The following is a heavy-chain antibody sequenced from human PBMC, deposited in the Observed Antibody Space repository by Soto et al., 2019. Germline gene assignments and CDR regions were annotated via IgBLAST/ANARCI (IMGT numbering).Heavy chain of an antibody. CDR3: ASEDDSYGSGSYDY. V-gene: IGHV1-69*13. CDR2: IIPIFGTA. D-gene: IGHD3-10*01. J-gene: IGHJ4*02. CDR1: GGTFSSYS. Sequence: GASVKVSCKASGGTFSSYSISWVRQAPGQGLEWMGGIIPIFGTANYAQKFQGRVTITADESTSTAYMELSSLRSEDTAVYYCASEDDSYGSGSYDYWGQGTLVTVSS.